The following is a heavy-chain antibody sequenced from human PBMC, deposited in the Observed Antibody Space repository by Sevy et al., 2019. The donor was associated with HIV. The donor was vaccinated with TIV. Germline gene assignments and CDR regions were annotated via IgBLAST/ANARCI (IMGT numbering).Heavy chain of an antibody. CDR3: ARVTRYCSSTSCYHYYYYGMDV. CDR2: ISYDGSNK. V-gene: IGHV3-30-3*01. Sequence: GGSLRLSCAASGFTFSSYAMHWVRQAPGKGLEWVAVISYDGSNKYYADSVKGRFTISRENSKNTRYLQMNSLGAEDTAVYYCARVTRYCSSTSCYHYYYYGMDVWGQGTTVTVSS. J-gene: IGHJ6*02. CDR1: GFTFSSYA. D-gene: IGHD2-2*01.